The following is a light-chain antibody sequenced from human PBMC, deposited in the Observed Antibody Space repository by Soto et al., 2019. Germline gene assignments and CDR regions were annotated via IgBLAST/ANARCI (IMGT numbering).Light chain of an antibody. CDR2: GAS. Sequence: EIVLTQSPGTLFLSPGERATLSCRATESISSSYLAWYQQKPGQAPRLLIYGASSRATGIPDRFSGSGSGTDFTLTISRLEPEDFAVYYCQQYGSSPPWTLVQGTKV. CDR3: QQYGSSPPWT. CDR1: ESISSSY. V-gene: IGKV3-20*01. J-gene: IGKJ1*01.